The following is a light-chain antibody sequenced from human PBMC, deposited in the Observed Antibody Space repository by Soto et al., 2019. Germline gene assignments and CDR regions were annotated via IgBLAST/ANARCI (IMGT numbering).Light chain of an antibody. J-gene: IGLJ1*01. CDR2: EVS. Sequence: QSALTQPASVSGTPGQSITISCTGSNSDVGIYDFVSWYQHHPGRAPKLIVSEVSHRPSGVSNRFSGSKSGNTASLTISGLLSEDEADYYCISYTSDDAPYVFGTGTKVTVL. CDR3: ISYTSDDAPYV. V-gene: IGLV2-14*01. CDR1: NSDVGIYDF.